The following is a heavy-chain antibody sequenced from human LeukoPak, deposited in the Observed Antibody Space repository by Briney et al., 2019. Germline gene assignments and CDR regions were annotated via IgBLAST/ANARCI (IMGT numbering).Heavy chain of an antibody. CDR3: AKSSLTTVTTGQFDY. V-gene: IGHV3-23*01. D-gene: IGHD4-17*01. CDR1: GITFSSYG. J-gene: IGHJ4*02. CDR2: ISSTGGTT. Sequence: GGTLRLSCAASGITFSSYGMSWVRQAPGKGLEWVSSISSTGGTTYYADSVKGRFTISRDNSKNTLYLQMNSLRAEDTAVYYCAKSSLTTVTTGQFDYWGQGTLVTVSS.